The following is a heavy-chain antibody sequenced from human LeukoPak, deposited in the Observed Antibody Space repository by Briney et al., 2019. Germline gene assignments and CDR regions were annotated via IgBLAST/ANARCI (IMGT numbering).Heavy chain of an antibody. V-gene: IGHV3-21*04. J-gene: IGHJ6*02. Sequence: GGSLRLSCAASGFTFSSYSMNWVRQAPGKGLEWVSSISSSSSYIYYADSVKGRFTISRDNAKNSLYLQMNSLRAEDTAVYYCARGTGYCSGGSCPGMDVWGQGTTVTVSS. D-gene: IGHD2-15*01. CDR2: ISSSSSYI. CDR3: ARGTGYCSGGSCPGMDV. CDR1: GFTFSSYS.